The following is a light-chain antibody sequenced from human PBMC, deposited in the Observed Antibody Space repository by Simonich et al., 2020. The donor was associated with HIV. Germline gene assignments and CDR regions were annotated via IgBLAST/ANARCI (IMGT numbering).Light chain of an antibody. CDR2: DAS. J-gene: IGKJ2*01. Sequence: EIVLTQSPGTLSLSPGERATLSCRASQSVSRSYLAWSQQKPGLAPRLLIYDASSRANGIPDRFSGSGSGTDFTLTISRLEPEDFAVYYCQQYGSSPYTFGQGTKLEIK. CDR1: QSVSRSY. V-gene: IGKV3D-20*01. CDR3: QQYGSSPYT.